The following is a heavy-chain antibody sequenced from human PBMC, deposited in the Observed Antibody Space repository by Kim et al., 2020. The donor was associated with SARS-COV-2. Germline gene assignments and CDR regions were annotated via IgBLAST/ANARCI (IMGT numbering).Heavy chain of an antibody. J-gene: IGHJ5*02. D-gene: IGHD2-8*01. CDR2: INTNTGIP. CDR3: ARETQVYANTWFDP. CDR1: GYSITEYA. Sequence: ASVKVSCKASGYSITEYAINWVRQAPGQGLEWMGWINTNTGIPAYAQGFTGRFVFSLDTSVNAAYLEISSLRAEDTALYYCARETQVYANTWFDPWGQGSLVTVSS. V-gene: IGHV7-4-1*02.